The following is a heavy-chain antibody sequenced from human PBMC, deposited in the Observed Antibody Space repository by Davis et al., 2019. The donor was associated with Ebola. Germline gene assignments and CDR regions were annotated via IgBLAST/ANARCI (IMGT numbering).Heavy chain of an antibody. CDR3: ARGRSSWVYFAFDI. D-gene: IGHD6-13*01. CDR1: GGSISSSSYY. CDR2: IYYSGST. V-gene: IGHV4-39*01. Sequence: MPSETLSLTCTVSGGSISSSSYYWGWIRQPPGKGLEWIGSIYYSGSTYYNPSLKSRVTISVDRSKNQFSLKLSSVTAADTAVYYCARGRSSWVYFAFDIWGQGTMVTVSS. J-gene: IGHJ3*02.